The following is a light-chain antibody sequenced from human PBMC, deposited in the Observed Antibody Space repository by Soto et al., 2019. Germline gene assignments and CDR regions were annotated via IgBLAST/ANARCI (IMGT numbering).Light chain of an antibody. CDR3: SSYTSSSTPHVV. CDR1: SSDVGGYNY. V-gene: IGLV2-14*01. Sequence: QSALPQPASVSGSPGQSITISCTGTSSDVGGYNYVSWYQQHPGKAPKLMIYDVSNRPSGVSNRCSGSKSGNTASLTISGLQAEDEADYYCSSYTSSSTPHVVFGGGTKLTVL. CDR2: DVS. J-gene: IGLJ2*01.